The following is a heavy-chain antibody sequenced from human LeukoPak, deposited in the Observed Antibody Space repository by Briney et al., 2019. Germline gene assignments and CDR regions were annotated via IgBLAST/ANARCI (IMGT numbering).Heavy chain of an antibody. CDR1: GYPFTTYE. V-gene: IGHV1-8*01. CDR3: ARGPRNDP. D-gene: IGHD1-14*01. J-gene: IGHJ5*02. Sequence: ASVKVSCKTSGYPFTTYEINWVRQAAGQGLEWMGWVHPDTGYADYAQKFQGRVTMTSDTSISAAYMELSSLRSDDTAVYFCARGPRNDPWGQGTLVTVSS. CDR2: VHPDTGYA.